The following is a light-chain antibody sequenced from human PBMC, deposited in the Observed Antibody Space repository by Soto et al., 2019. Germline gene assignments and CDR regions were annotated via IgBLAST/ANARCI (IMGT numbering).Light chain of an antibody. CDR3: RQYDDLPPT. CDR2: DAS. V-gene: IGKV1-33*01. J-gene: IGKJ5*01. Sequence: VHMTQSPSSLSASVANSATITCRASQDISNFLNWYQQKPGKAPNLLIYDASNLETGVPSRFSGSGYGTDFNFTISSLQTEDIATYYCRQYDDLPPTFGQGTRLEIK. CDR1: QDISNF.